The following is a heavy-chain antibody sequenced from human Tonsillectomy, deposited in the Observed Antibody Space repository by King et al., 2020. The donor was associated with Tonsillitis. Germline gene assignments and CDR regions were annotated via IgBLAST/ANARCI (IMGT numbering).Heavy chain of an antibody. D-gene: IGHD2-21*02. J-gene: IGHJ4*02. CDR1: GYSFTSYW. CDR3: ARPRHCGGDCYSHYYFDY. V-gene: IGHV5-51*01. Sequence: VQLVESGAEVKKPGESLKISCKGSGYSFTSYWIGWVRQMPGKGLEWMGIIYPGDSDTRYSPSFQGQVTISADKSIGTAYLQWSSLKASDTAMYYCARPRHCGGDCYSHYYFDYWGQGTLVTVSS. CDR2: IYPGDSDT.